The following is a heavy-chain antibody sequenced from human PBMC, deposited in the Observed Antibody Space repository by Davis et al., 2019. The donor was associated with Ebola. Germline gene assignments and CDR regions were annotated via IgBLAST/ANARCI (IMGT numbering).Heavy chain of an antibody. V-gene: IGHV1-18*04. D-gene: IGHD3-22*01. CDR2: ISAYNGNT. Sequence: ASVKVSCKASGYTFTSYGISWVRQAPGQGLEWMGWISAYNGNTNYAQKLQGRVTMTTDTSTSTAYMELRSLRSDDTAVYYCARDYGSGYYPLHAYYGMDVWGQGTTVTVSS. J-gene: IGHJ6*02. CDR3: ARDYGSGYYPLHAYYGMDV. CDR1: GYTFTSYG.